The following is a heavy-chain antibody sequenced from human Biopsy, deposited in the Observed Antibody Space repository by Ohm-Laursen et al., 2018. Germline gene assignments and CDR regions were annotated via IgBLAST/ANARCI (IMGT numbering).Heavy chain of an antibody. V-gene: IGHV4-59*01. CDR3: ARGSSYGYDFDY. Sequence: SETLSLTCTVSDGSINSYYWNWIRQPPGKRLERIGNIYYSGSTNFNPSLKSRVTISVDTSKNQFSLKLSSVTAADTAVYFCARGSSYGYDFDYWGQGTLVAVSS. D-gene: IGHD5-18*01. CDR1: DGSINSYY. CDR2: IYYSGST. J-gene: IGHJ4*02.